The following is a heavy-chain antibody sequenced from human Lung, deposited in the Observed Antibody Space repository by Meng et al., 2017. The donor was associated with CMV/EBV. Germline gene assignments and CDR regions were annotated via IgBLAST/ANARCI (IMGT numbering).Heavy chain of an antibody. J-gene: IGHJ1*01. CDR2: IRYDGSNK. CDR1: GFTFSDYA. CDR3: TKRGGRYCTTSSCLLDMGRD. D-gene: IGHD2-8*01. Sequence: GGSLRLXCAASGFTFSDYAMHWVRQAPGKGLEWVAFIRYDGSNKYYADSVEGRFTISKDNSKNTLYLQMNDVRPEDTAFYYCTKRGGRYCTTSSCLLDMGRDXGQGXRVTVSS. V-gene: IGHV3-30*02.